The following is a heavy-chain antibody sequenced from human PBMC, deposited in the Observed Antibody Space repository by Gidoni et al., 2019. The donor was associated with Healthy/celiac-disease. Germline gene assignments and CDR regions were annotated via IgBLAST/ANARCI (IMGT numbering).Heavy chain of an antibody. J-gene: IGHJ2*01. CDR2: IWYDGSNK. CDR1: GFTFSSYG. V-gene: IGHV3-33*01. CDR3: ARVSTIFGVVITDWYFDL. Sequence: QVQLVESGGGVVQPGRSLRLSCAASGFTFSSYGMHWVRQAPGKGLEWVAVIWYDGSNKYYADSVKGRFTISRDNSKNTLYLQMNSLRAEDTAVYYCARVSTIFGVVITDWYFDLWGRGTLVTVSS. D-gene: IGHD3-3*01.